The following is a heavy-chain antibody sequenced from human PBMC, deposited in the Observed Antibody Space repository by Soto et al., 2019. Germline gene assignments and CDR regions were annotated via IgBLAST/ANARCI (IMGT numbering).Heavy chain of an antibody. CDR1: GVSITSYF. CDR3: ARERREGDTRYLEF. V-gene: IGHV4-59*01. CDR2: ISFSGAT. Sequence: PSETLSLTGNVSGVSITSYFCSWIRQTPGKGMDWIGSISFSGATYSNPSLKGRAALSVDTSENQRSLTLNSVTSADKAVYFCARERREGDTRYLEFWGQGKQVT. D-gene: IGHD3-3*01. J-gene: IGHJ4*02.